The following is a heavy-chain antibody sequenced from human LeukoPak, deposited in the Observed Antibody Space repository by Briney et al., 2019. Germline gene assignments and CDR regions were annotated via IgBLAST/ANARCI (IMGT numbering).Heavy chain of an antibody. CDR1: GYTFTSYD. Sequence: ASVKVSCKASGYTFTSYDINWVRQAPGQGLEWMGWMNPNSGNTDYAQKFQGRVTMTRNTSKSTAYMEVSSLRSEDTAVYYCARGYYDSSGYPGAAVYYYGMDVWGQGTTVTVSS. V-gene: IGHV1-8*01. CDR2: MNPNSGNT. J-gene: IGHJ6*02. CDR3: ARGYYDSSGYPGAAVYYYGMDV. D-gene: IGHD3-22*01.